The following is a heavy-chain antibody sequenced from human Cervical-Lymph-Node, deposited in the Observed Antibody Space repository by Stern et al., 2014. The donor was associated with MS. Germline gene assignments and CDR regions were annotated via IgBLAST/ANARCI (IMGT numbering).Heavy chain of an antibody. CDR2: INPSGGST. J-gene: IGHJ4*02. CDR1: GYTFTDYY. D-gene: IGHD4-17*01. V-gene: IGHV1-46*01. CDR3: ALMTTVTRGFDY. Sequence: QVQVVQSGAEVKKTGASVKGSCQTSGYTFTDYYLHWVRQAPGPGLEWMGIINPSGGSTSYAQKFQGRVTLTRDTSTGTVYMELSSLRSEDTAVYYCALMTTVTRGFDYWGQGTLVTVSS.